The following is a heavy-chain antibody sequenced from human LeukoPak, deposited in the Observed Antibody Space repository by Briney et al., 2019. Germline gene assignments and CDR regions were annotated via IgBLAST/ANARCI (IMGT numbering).Heavy chain of an antibody. CDR3: RTDRYGDYGDYIDY. CDR2: IKPKSGDT. CDR1: GYTFTDYY. J-gene: IGHJ4*02. D-gene: IGHD4-17*01. Sequence: ASVKVSCKASGYTFTDYYMHWLRQAPGQGLEWVGWIKPKSGDTNFAQKLHGRITMTRDTSISTAYMELSRLRSDDTAVYYCRTDRYGDYGDYIDYWGQGTLVTVSS. V-gene: IGHV1-2*02.